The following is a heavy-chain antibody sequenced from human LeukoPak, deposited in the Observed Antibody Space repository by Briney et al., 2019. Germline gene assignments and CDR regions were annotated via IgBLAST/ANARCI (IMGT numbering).Heavy chain of an antibody. J-gene: IGHJ4*02. CDR3: ARGGSSWYAAHY. CDR2: INPNSGGT. D-gene: IGHD6-13*01. Sequence: ASVKVSCKASGYTFTGYYMHWVRQAPGQGLDWMGRINPNSGGTNYAQKFQGRVTMTRDTSISTAYMELSRLRSDDTAVYYCARGGSSWYAAHYWGQGTLVTVSS. CDR1: GYTFTGYY. V-gene: IGHV1-2*06.